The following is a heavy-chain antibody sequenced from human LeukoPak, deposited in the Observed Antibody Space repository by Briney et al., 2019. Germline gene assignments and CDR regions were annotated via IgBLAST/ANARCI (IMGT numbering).Heavy chain of an antibody. V-gene: IGHV1-2*02. D-gene: IGHD3-22*01. CDR2: INPNSGGT. CDR1: GYTFTGYY. J-gene: IGHJ4*02. CDR3: ARGASSYYDSSDYFDY. Sequence: APVKVSCKASGYTFTGYYMHWVRQAPGQGLEWMGWINPNSGGTNYAQKFQGRVTMTRDTSISTAYMELSRLRSDDTAVYYCARGASSYYDSSDYFDYWGQGTLVTVSS.